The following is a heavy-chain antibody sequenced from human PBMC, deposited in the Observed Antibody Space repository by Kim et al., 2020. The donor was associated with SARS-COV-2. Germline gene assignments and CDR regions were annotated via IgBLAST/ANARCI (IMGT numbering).Heavy chain of an antibody. D-gene: IGHD4-17*01. CDR1: GFTFDDYA. CDR2: ISWNSGSI. V-gene: IGHV3-9*01. J-gene: IGHJ4*02. Sequence: GGSLRLSCAASGFTFDDYAMHWVRQAPGKGLEWVSGISWNSGSIGYAHSVKSRFTISRDNAKNSLYLQMNSLRAEDTALYYCAKAVGDYGYYFDYWGQGTLVTVSS. CDR3: AKAVGDYGYYFDY.